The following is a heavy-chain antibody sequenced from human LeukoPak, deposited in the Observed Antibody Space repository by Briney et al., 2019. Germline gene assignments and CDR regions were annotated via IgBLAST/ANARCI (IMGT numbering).Heavy chain of an antibody. CDR1: GDSITTSSYY. V-gene: IGHV4-39*01. CDR2: IYYSGST. Sequence: SEPLSLTCTVSGDSITTSSYYWGWIRQPPGKGLEWIGNIYYSGSTYYNPSLKSRVTISVDTSKNQFSLWLSSVTAADTAVYYCARLETYDSTLDYWGQGTLVTVSS. J-gene: IGHJ4*02. D-gene: IGHD3-22*01. CDR3: ARLETYDSTLDY.